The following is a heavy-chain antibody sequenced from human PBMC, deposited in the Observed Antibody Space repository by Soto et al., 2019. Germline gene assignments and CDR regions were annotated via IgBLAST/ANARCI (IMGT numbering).Heavy chain of an antibody. CDR1: GFTVSSNY. Sequence: PGGSLRLSCAPSGFTVSSNYMSWFRQAPVKGLEWVSVIYSGGSTYYADSVKGRFTISRDNSKNTLYLQMNSLRAEDTAVYYCAREPPTVSARIPLGAYWGQGTLVTVSS. D-gene: IGHD5-18*01. CDR2: IYSGGST. CDR3: AREPPTVSARIPLGAY. J-gene: IGHJ4*02. V-gene: IGHV3-66*01.